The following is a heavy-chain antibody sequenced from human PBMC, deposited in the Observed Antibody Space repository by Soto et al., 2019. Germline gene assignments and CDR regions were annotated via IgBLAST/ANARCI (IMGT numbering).Heavy chain of an antibody. V-gene: IGHV3-48*02. D-gene: IGHD3-3*01. Sequence: EVQVVESGGGLVQPGGSLRLSCAASGFTFSSNSMNWVRQAPGKGLEWISYISSSSSTIYADSVKGRFSISRDNAKNSLYLQMNSLRDEDTALYYCARVIWSGHLTSDLWGHGTLVTVSS. CDR2: ISSSSSTI. CDR3: ARVIWSGHLTSDL. CDR1: GFTFSSNS. J-gene: IGHJ5*02.